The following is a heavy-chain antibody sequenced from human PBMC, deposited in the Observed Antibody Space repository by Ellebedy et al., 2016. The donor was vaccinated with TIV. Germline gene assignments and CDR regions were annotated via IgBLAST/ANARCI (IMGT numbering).Heavy chain of an antibody. V-gene: IGHV3-30*02. D-gene: IGHD3-10*01. CDR1: GFTFSSYG. J-gene: IGHJ3*02. CDR2: IRFDGSNK. Sequence: GGSLRLSCAASGFTFSSYGMHWVRQAPGKGLEWVAYIRFDGSNKYYADSVKRRLTISRDNSKNTLYLQMNSLRAEDTAVYFCVKPYFGEINDVFDIWGQGTMVTVSS. CDR3: VKPYFGEINDVFDI.